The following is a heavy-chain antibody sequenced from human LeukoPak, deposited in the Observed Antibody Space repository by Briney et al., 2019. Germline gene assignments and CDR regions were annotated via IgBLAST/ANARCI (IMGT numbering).Heavy chain of an antibody. CDR2: IIPIFGTA. Sequence: GASVKVSCKASGGTFSSYAISWVRQAPGQGLEWMGGIIPIFGTANYAQKFQGRVTITTDESTSTAYMELSSLRSEDTAVYYCARDGYYGSGVDYWGQGTLVTVS. V-gene: IGHV1-69*05. J-gene: IGHJ4*02. CDR1: GGTFSSYA. D-gene: IGHD3-10*01. CDR3: ARDGYYGSGVDY.